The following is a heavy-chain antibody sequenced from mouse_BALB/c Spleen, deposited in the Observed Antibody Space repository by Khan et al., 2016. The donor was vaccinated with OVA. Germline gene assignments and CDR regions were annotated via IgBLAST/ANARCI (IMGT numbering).Heavy chain of an antibody. V-gene: IGHV1S41*01. CDR1: GYTFTSYW. D-gene: IGHD1-1*02. CDR3: ANSVYYDRGLYAVDY. Sequence: DLVEPGASVKLSCKASGYTFTSYWINWIKERPGQGLEWIGQIGPGSGSAYYNELFKGKATLTVDTSSSTVYIQLSSLSSEDSAVYFCANSVYYDRGLYAVDYWGQRTTGTVYS. CDR2: IGPGSGSA. J-gene: IGHJ4*01.